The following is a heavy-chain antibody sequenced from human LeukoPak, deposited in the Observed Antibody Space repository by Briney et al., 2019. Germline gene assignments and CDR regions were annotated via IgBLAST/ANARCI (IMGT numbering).Heavy chain of an antibody. Sequence: GASVKVSCKASGYTFTGYYMHWVRQAPGQGLEWMGWINPNSGGTNYAQKFQGRVTMTRDTSISTAYMELSRLRSDDTAVYYCARDGGSSSSAEFDYWGQGTLVTVSS. J-gene: IGHJ4*02. D-gene: IGHD6-6*01. CDR2: INPNSGGT. CDR3: ARDGGSSSSAEFDY. V-gene: IGHV1-2*02. CDR1: GYTFTGYY.